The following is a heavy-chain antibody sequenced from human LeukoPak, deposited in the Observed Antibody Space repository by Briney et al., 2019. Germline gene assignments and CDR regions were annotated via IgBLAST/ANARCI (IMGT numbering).Heavy chain of an antibody. CDR2: ISGSGGST. CDR3: AKDKGSSSWLLDY. D-gene: IGHD6-13*01. V-gene: IGHV3-23*01. Sequence: GGSLRLSCAASGFTFSSYWMSWVRQAPGKGLEWVSAISGSGGSTYYADSVKGRLTISRDNSKNTLYLQMNSLRAEDTAVYYCAKDKGSSSWLLDYWGQGTLVTVSS. J-gene: IGHJ4*02. CDR1: GFTFSSYW.